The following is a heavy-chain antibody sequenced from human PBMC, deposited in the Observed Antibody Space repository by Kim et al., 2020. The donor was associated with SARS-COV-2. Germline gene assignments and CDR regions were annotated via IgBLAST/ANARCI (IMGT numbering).Heavy chain of an antibody. CDR1: GGTFSSYA. CDR3: ARGTHYAPYGMDV. V-gene: IGHV1-69*04. Sequence: SVKVSCKASGGTFSSYAISWVRQAPGQGLEWMGRIIPILDIANYAQKLQGRVTITADKSTSTAYMELSSLRSEDTAVYYCARGTHYAPYGMDVWGQGTTVTVSS. CDR2: IIPILDIA. D-gene: IGHD3-16*01. J-gene: IGHJ6*02.